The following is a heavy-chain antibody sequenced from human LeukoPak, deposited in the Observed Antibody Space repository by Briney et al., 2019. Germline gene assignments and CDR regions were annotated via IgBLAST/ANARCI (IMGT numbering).Heavy chain of an antibody. J-gene: IGHJ1*01. CDR1: GFIVSGDF. D-gene: IGHD3-3*01. Sequence: GGSLRLSCAASGFIVSGDFMSWVRQAPGKGLEWVSVIYSDGSTYYADSVKGRFTISRDNSKNTLDLQMNSLRAEDTAVYYCAKSITIFGVAWGYFQHWGQGTLVTVSS. V-gene: IGHV3-53*01. CDR3: AKSITIFGVAWGYFQH. CDR2: IYSDGST.